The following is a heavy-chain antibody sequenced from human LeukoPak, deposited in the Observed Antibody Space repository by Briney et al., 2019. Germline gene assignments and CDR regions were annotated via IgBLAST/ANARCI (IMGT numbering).Heavy chain of an antibody. Sequence: ASVNVSCMASGYTFTSYAMNWVRQPPGQGLEWMGWINTNTGNPTYAQGFTGRFVFSLDTSVSTAYLQISSLKAEDTAVYYCAREAVLLWFGERLAGKNYFDYWGQGTLVTVSS. CDR1: GYTFTSYA. D-gene: IGHD3-10*01. CDR3: AREAVLLWFGERLAGKNYFDY. J-gene: IGHJ4*02. V-gene: IGHV7-4-1*02. CDR2: INTNTGNP.